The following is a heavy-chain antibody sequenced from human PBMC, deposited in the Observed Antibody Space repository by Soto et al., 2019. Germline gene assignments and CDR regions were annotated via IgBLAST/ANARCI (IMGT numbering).Heavy chain of an antibody. J-gene: IGHJ4*02. Sequence: QLQLQESGSGLVKPSQTLSLTCAVLGGSISSGGYSWSWIRQPPGKALGWIGYIYHSGSTYYNPPLKSRVTISVDRSKNQFSLKLSSVTAADTAVYYCARGALGITMIGHFDYWGQGTLVTVSS. V-gene: IGHV4-30-2*01. CDR2: IYHSGST. CDR1: GGSISSGGYS. CDR3: ARGALGITMIGHFDY. D-gene: IGHD3-22*01.